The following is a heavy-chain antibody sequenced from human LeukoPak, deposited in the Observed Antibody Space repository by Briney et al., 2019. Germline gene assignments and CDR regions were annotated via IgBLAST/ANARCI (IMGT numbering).Heavy chain of an antibody. CDR1: GGSISSSNYY. CDR2: VYYNGLT. V-gene: IGHV4-39*07. J-gene: IGHJ4*02. D-gene: IGHD6-13*01. CDR3: ARGLGYSSSWYGY. Sequence: SETLSLTCTVSGGSISSSNYYWGWLRQPPGKGLEWIGSVYYNGLTYYNPSLKSRVTISVDTSKNQFSLKLSSVTAADTAVYYCARGLGYSSSWYGYWGQGTLVTVSS.